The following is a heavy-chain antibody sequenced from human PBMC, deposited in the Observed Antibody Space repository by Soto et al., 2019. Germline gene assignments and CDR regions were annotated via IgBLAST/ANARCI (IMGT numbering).Heavy chain of an antibody. CDR1: GFTFSRHG. CDR2: ILNDASGH. J-gene: IGHJ4*01. D-gene: IGHD4-17*01. CDR3: ARDDDYPDNGFDY. V-gene: IGHV3-33*01. Sequence: QVQLVESGGGVVQPGTSLRLSCAASGFTFSRHGMHWVRQTSGKGLEWLAVILNDASGHWYADSVKGRFTISRDNFENTLYLQMNGLRLEDTAMYYCARDDDYPDNGFDYWGHGTLVTVSS.